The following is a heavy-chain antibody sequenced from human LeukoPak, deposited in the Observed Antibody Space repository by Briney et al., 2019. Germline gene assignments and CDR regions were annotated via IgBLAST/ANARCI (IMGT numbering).Heavy chain of an antibody. J-gene: IGHJ3*02. CDR3: ARSDTADDAFDI. V-gene: IGHV3-21*01. D-gene: IGHD2-2*01. Sequence: GGSLRLSCAASGFSFSSNGMNWVRQAPGKGLEWVSSISSSSSYIYYADSVKGRFTISRDNAKNSLYLQMNSLRAEDTAVYYCARSDTADDAFDIWGQGTMVTVSS. CDR1: GFSFSSNG. CDR2: ISSSSSYI.